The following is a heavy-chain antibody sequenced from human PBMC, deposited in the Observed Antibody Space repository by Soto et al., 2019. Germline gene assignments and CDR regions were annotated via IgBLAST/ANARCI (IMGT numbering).Heavy chain of an antibody. CDR1: GFTFSSYG. D-gene: IGHD1-26*01. CDR3: EKGNGELGY. V-gene: IGHV3-30*18. Sequence: QVQLVESGGGVVQPGRSLRLSCAASGFTFSSYGMHWVRQAPGKGLEWVAVISYDGSNKYYADSVKGRFTISRDNSKKSLYRQMNSLRAEDTGVYCWEKGNGELGYWGQGTLVTVSS. J-gene: IGHJ4*02. CDR2: ISYDGSNK.